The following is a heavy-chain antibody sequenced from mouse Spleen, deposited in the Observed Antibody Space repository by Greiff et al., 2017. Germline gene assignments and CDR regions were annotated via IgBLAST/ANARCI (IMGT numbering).Heavy chain of an antibody. CDR2: IDPSDSET. CDR3: AREGYGSGGFAY. J-gene: IGHJ3*01. Sequence: QVQLQQSGPQLVRPGASVKISCKASGYSFTSYWMHWVKQRPGQGLEWIGMIDPSDSETRLNQKFKDKATLTVDKSSSTAYMQLSSPTSEDSAVYYCAREGYGSGGFAYWGQGTLVTVSA. CDR1: GYSFTSYW. V-gene: IGHV1S127*01. D-gene: IGHD1-1*01.